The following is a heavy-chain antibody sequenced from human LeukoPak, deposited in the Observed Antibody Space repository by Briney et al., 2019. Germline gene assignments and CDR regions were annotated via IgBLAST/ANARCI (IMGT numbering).Heavy chain of an antibody. J-gene: IGHJ4*02. V-gene: IGHV4-34*01. CDR1: GGSFSGYY. CDR2: INHSGST. Sequence: SETLSLTCAVYGGSFSGYYWSWIRQPPGKGLEWIGEINHSGSTNHNPSLKSRVTISVDTSKNQFSLKLSSVTAADTAVYYCARTRSSGYLTFDYWGQGILVTVSS. CDR3: ARTRSSGYLTFDY. D-gene: IGHD3-22*01.